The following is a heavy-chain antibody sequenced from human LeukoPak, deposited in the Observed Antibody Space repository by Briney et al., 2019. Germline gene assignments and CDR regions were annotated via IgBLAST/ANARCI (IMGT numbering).Heavy chain of an antibody. CDR3: ARAYYDSCPRDY. CDR1: GYTFTSYG. V-gene: IGHV1-18*01. D-gene: IGHD3-22*01. CDR2: ISAYNSNT. Sequence: ASVKVSCKASGYTFTSYGISWVRQAPGQGLEWMGWISAYNSNTNYAQKLQGRVTMTTDTSTSTAYMELRSLRSDDTAVDYCARAYYDSCPRDYWGQGTLVTVSS. J-gene: IGHJ4*02.